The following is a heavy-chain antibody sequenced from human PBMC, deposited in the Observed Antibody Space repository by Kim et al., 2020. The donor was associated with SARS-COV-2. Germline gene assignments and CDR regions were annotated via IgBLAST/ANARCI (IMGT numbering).Heavy chain of an antibody. J-gene: IGHJ1*01. D-gene: IGHD2-15*01. V-gene: IGHV3-30*03. Sequence: GGSLRLSCVASGFSFSTFGMHWVRQAPGKGLERVAIISSDGSNKYYVDSVKGRFTISRDNSKNTLYLQMDSLTTEDTAVYYCARDDASADYSGFRGFFQHWGQGTLVTVSS. CDR3: ARDDASADYSGFRGFFQH. CDR1: GFSFSTFG. CDR2: ISSDGSNK.